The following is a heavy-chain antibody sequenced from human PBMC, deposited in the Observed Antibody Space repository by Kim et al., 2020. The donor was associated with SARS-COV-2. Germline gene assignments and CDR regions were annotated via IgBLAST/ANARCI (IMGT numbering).Heavy chain of an antibody. J-gene: IGHJ4*02. V-gene: IGHV3-15*01. Sequence: GGSLRLSCAASGFTFSNAWMSWVRQAPGKGLEWVGRIKSKTDGGTTDYAAPVKGRFTISRDDSKNTLYLQMNSLKTEDTAVYYCTTRLFSSSSDIDYWGQGTLVTVSS. D-gene: IGHD6-13*01. CDR3: TTRLFSSSSDIDY. CDR2: IKSKTDGGTT. CDR1: GFTFSNAW.